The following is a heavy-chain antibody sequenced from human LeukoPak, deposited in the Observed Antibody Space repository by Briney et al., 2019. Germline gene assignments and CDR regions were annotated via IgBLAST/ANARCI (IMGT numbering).Heavy chain of an antibody. D-gene: IGHD3-16*01. Sequence: SETLSLTCTVSGGSITNYYWSWIRQPPGKGLEWIGYIYYSGSTNYNPSLKSRVTISVDTSKNQFSLKLSSVTAADTAVYYCASGKGLHHFDYWGQGTLVTVSS. CDR3: ASGKGLHHFDY. V-gene: IGHV4-59*08. CDR2: IYYSGST. J-gene: IGHJ4*02. CDR1: GGSITNYY.